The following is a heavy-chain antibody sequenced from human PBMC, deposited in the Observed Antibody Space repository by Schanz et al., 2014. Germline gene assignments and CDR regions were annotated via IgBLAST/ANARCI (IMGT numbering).Heavy chain of an antibody. J-gene: IGHJ4*02. CDR1: GFTFSSYC. D-gene: IGHD3-10*01. CDR3: AKVGLYYYGSGFDY. CDR2: IRYDGSNK. V-gene: IGHV3-30*02. Sequence: QVQLVESGGGVVQPGGSLSLSCAASGFTFSSYCMHWVRQAPGKGLEWVAFIRYDGSNKYYADSVKGRFTISRDNSKNTLYLQMNSLRAEDTAVYYCAKVGLYYYGSGFDYWGQGTLVTVSS.